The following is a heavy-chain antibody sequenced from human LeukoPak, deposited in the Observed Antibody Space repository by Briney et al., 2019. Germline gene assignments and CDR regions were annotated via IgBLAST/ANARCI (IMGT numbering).Heavy chain of an antibody. CDR3: ARGSYCSGGSCYYYYGMDV. Sequence: GGSLRLSCAASGFTFSSYDMHWVRQATGKGLEWVSGISTAGDTYYPGPVKRRFTISRENANNSLYLQMTSLRAGDTAVYYCARGSYCSGGSCYYYYGMDVWGQGTTVTVSS. CDR1: GFTFSSYD. D-gene: IGHD2-15*01. V-gene: IGHV3-13*01. J-gene: IGHJ6*02. CDR2: ISTAGDT.